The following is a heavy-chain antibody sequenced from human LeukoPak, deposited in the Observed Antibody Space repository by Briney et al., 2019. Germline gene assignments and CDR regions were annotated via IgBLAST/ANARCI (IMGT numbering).Heavy chain of an antibody. CDR1: GFTFNTYS. V-gene: IGHV3-21*01. CDR2: ISSSTTYI. D-gene: IGHD3-10*01. J-gene: IGHJ4*02. CDR3: ARGALVRGVIRYFDY. Sequence: TGGPLRLSCAASGFTFNTYSMNWVRQAPGRGLEWVSSISSSTTYIYYADSVKGRFTISRDNAKNSMYLQMNSLRAEDTAVYYCARGALVRGVIRYFDYWGQGSLVTVSS.